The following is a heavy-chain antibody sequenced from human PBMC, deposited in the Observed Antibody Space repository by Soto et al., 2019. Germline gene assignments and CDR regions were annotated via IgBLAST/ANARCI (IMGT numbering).Heavy chain of an antibody. J-gene: IGHJ3*01. Sequence: PVGSLRLSCAASGFIFSNYWMTWVRQAPGKGLEWVANIKRDGSEKDYVGSVKGRFTISRDNAKNSLYLQMNSLRAEDTAVYYCGRVCGADCGGAFDFWGQGTMLTVSS. D-gene: IGHD2-21*02. CDR3: GRVCGADCGGAFDF. V-gene: IGHV3-7*03. CDR1: GFIFSNYW. CDR2: IKRDGSEK.